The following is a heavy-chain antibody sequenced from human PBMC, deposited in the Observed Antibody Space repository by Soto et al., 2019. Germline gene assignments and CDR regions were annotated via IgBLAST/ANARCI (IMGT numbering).Heavy chain of an antibody. Sequence: GGSLRLSCAASGFTFRSYAMIWVRQAPGKGLEWVSGVGGSGENTYYADSVKGRFTISRDNSKNTVCLQISSLRAEDTAVYYCAKVLTGYYYYFEYWGQGTLVTVSS. D-gene: IGHD3-9*01. V-gene: IGHV3-23*01. CDR1: GFTFRSYA. J-gene: IGHJ4*02. CDR2: VGGSGENT. CDR3: AKVLTGYYYYFEY.